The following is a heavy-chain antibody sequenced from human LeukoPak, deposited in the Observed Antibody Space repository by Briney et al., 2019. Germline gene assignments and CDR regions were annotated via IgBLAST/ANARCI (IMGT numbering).Heavy chain of an antibody. D-gene: IGHD5-12*01. J-gene: IGHJ5*02. Sequence: SVKVSCKASGGTFSSYAISWVRQAPGQGLEWMGGIIPIFGTANYAQKFQGRVTITADESTSTAYMELSSLRSEDTAVYYCARRGYTTSGGHWFDPWGQGTLVTVSS. CDR3: ARRGYTTSGGHWFDP. V-gene: IGHV1-69*13. CDR1: GGTFSSYA. CDR2: IIPIFGTA.